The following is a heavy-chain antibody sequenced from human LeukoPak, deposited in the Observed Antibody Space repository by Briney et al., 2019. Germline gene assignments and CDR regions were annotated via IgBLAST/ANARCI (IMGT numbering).Heavy chain of an antibody. CDR2: INHSGST. CDR1: GGSFSGYY. Sequence: SETLSLTCAVSGGSFSGYYWSWIRQPPGKGLEWIGEINHSGSTNYNPSLKSRVTISVDTSKNQFSLKLSSVTAADTAVYYCARGVRWGTNWFDPWGQGTLVTVSS. CDR3: ARGVRWGTNWFDP. V-gene: IGHV4-34*01. D-gene: IGHD3-16*01. J-gene: IGHJ5*02.